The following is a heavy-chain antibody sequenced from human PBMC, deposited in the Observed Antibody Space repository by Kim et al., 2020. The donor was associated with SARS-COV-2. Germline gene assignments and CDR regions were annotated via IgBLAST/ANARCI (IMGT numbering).Heavy chain of an antibody. D-gene: IGHD4-17*01. Sequence: GGSLRLSCAASGFTFSGSAMHWVRQASGKGLEWVGRIRSKANSYATAYAASVKGRFTISRDDSKNTAYLQMNSLKTEDTAVYYCTRPLRDYGEEMGGMDVWGQGTTVTVSS. V-gene: IGHV3-73*01. CDR2: IRSKANSYAT. CDR1: GFTFSGSA. CDR3: TRPLRDYGEEMGGMDV. J-gene: IGHJ6*02.